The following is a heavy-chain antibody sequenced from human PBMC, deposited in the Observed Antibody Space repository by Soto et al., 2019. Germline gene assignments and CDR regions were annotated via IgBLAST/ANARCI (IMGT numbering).Heavy chain of an antibody. D-gene: IGHD5-18*01. CDR2: INAGNGNT. Sequence: ASVKVSCKASGYTFTSYAMHWVRQAPGQRLEWMGWINAGNGNTKYSQKFQGRVTITRDTSASTAYMELSSLRSEDTAVYYCARDRIQLWREQWLARFDPWGQGTLVTVSS. J-gene: IGHJ5*02. CDR1: GYTFTSYA. V-gene: IGHV1-3*01. CDR3: ARDRIQLWREQWLARFDP.